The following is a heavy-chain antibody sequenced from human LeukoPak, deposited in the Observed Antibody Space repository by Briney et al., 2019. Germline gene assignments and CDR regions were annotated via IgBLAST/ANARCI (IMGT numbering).Heavy chain of an antibody. V-gene: IGHV3-48*02. D-gene: IGHD3-3*01. CDR1: GFTFYTYS. J-gene: IGHJ3*02. Sequence: GSLRLSCAASGFTFYTYSMNWVRQAPGKGLEWVSYINSISSAIYYADSVKGRFTISRDNAKNSLYLQMNSLRDEDTAVYYCARDWSSAFDIWGQGTMVTVSS. CDR2: INSISSAI. CDR3: ARDWSSAFDI.